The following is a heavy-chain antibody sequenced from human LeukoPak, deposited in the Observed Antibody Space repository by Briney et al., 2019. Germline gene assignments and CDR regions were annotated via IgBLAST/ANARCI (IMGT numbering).Heavy chain of an antibody. Sequence: GGSLRLSCTASGFTFSNYAMGWVRQAPGKGLELVSGISGSGGTTYYADSVKGRFTISRDNSKNTLYLQLNSLRAEDTAIYYCAKDLTYYYDSTGYYFDYWGQGTLVTVSS. V-gene: IGHV3-23*01. CDR2: ISGSGGTT. CDR3: AKDLTYYYDSTGYYFDY. CDR1: GFTFSNYA. J-gene: IGHJ4*02. D-gene: IGHD3-22*01.